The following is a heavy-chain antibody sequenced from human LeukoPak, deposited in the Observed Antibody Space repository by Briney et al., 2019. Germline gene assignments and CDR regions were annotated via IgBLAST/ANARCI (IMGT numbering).Heavy chain of an antibody. D-gene: IGHD6-19*01. CDR2: ISYDGSDK. J-gene: IGHJ4*02. V-gene: IGHV3-30*03. Sequence: GGSLRLSCAASGFTFSYYGIHWVRQAPGKGLEWVAVISYDGSDKYYADSVKGRFTISRDNSKNTLYLQMNSLRAEDTAVYYCARAAVADYFDYWGQGTLVTVSS. CDR1: GFTFSYYG. CDR3: ARAAVADYFDY.